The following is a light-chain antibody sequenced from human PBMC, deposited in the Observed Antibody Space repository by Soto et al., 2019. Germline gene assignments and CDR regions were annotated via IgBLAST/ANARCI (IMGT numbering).Light chain of an antibody. CDR2: YAS. Sequence: EIMMTQSPATLSVSPGESATLSCRASQSVSNNLAWYQHKPGQAPRLLIYYASTRATGIPARFSGSGSGTEFTLTISSLQSEDFALYYCHQYNDWPPITFGQGTRLEIK. V-gene: IGKV3-15*01. CDR1: QSVSNN. J-gene: IGKJ5*01. CDR3: HQYNDWPPIT.